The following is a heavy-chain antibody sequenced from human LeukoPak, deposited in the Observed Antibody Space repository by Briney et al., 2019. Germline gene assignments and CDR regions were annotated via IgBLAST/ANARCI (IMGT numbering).Heavy chain of an antibody. V-gene: IGHV3-48*04. J-gene: IGHJ4*02. CDR2: ISSSGSTI. D-gene: IGHD6-13*01. Sequence: GGSLRLSCAASGFTFSSYAMSWVRQAPGKGLEWVSYISSSGSTIYYADSVKGRFTISRDNAKNSLYLQMNSLRAEDTAVYYCAKRPGYSSSWYFDYWGQGTLVTVSS. CDR3: AKRPGYSSSWYFDY. CDR1: GFTFSSYA.